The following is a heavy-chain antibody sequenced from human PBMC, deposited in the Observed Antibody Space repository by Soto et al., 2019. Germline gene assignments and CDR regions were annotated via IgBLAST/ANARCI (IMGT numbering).Heavy chain of an antibody. CDR2: FDPEDGET. CDR1: GYTLTELS. Sequence: ASVKVSCKVSGYTLTELSMHWVRQAPGKGLEWMGGFDPEDGETIYAQKFQGRVTMTEDTSTDTAYMELSSLRSEDTAVYYCATDRADGFRAVAGRAYYFDYWGQGTLVTVSS. V-gene: IGHV1-24*01. J-gene: IGHJ4*02. D-gene: IGHD6-19*01. CDR3: ATDRADGFRAVAGRAYYFDY.